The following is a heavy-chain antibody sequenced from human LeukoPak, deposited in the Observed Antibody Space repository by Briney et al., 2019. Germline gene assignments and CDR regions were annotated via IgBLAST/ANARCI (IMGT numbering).Heavy chain of an antibody. Sequence: SETLSLTCTVSGGSISSSSYYWGWIRQPPGKGLEWIGSIYYSGSTYYNPSLKSRVTISVDTSKNQFSLKLSSVTAADTAVYYCARDWRPADGPFDYWGQGTLVTVSS. J-gene: IGHJ4*02. V-gene: IGHV4-39*07. CDR3: ARDWRPADGPFDY. CDR1: GGSISSSSYY. D-gene: IGHD4-17*01. CDR2: IYYSGST.